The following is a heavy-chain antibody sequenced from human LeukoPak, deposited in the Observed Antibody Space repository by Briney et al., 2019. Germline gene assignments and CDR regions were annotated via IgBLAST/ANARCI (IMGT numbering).Heavy chain of an antibody. CDR1: GYTFTSYD. J-gene: IGHJ6*03. Sequence: ASVKVSCKASGYTFTSYDSNWVRQATGQGLEWVGWMNPNSGNTGYAHKFQGRVTMTRNTSISTAYMELSSLRSEDTAVYYCARDSGSDHTKDPHYMGVWGKGTTVTVSS. V-gene: IGHV1-8*01. CDR2: MNPNSGNT. CDR3: ARDSGSDHTKDPHYMGV. D-gene: IGHD1-26*01.